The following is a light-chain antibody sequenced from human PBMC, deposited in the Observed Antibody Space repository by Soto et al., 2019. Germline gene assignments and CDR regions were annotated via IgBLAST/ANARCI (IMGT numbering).Light chain of an antibody. CDR1: SSDIGSNT. CDR2: SDN. CDR3: AAWDDRLIGYV. Sequence: QSVLTQPPSASGTPGQRVTISCSGSSSDIGSNTVSWYQQLPGTAPKLLIYSDNQRPSGVPDRFSGSKSGASASLARRGLQSEDEADYYCAAWDDRLIGYVFGTGTKVTVL. V-gene: IGLV1-44*01. J-gene: IGLJ1*01.